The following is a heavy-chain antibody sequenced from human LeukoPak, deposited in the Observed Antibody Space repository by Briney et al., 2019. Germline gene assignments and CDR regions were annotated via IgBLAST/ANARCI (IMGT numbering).Heavy chain of an antibody. V-gene: IGHV3-21*04. CDR2: INSSSDDI. CDR1: GFTFSSYT. J-gene: IGHJ5*02. CDR3: ARDLAIAAAGTRVGGFDP. D-gene: IGHD6-13*01. Sequence: GGSLRLSCSASGFTFSSYTMNWVRQAPGKGLEWVSSINSSSDDIYYADSVKGRFTISRDNSKNTLYLQMNSLRAEDTAVYYCARDLAIAAAGTRVGGFDPWGQGTLVTVSS.